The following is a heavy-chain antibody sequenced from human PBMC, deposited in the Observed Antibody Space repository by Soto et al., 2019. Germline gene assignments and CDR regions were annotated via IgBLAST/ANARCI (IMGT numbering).Heavy chain of an antibody. CDR3: XXXXXXXXXXXGYXGRH. V-gene: IGHV3-74*01. Sequence: EVQLVESGGGLVQPGGSLRLSCAASGFTFSSYWMHWVRQAPGKGLVWVSRIKTDGSGTYYADSVKGRLTISRDNXXXXXXXXXXXXXXXXXXXXXXXXXXXXXXXXXGYXGRHWGPGTLVTVSS. CDR1: GFTFSSYW. CDR2: IKTDGSGT. J-gene: IGHJ4*02. D-gene: IGHD5-18*01.